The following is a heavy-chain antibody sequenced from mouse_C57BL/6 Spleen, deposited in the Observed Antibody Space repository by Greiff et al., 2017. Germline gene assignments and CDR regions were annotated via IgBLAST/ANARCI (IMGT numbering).Heavy chain of an antibody. D-gene: IGHD2-5*01. Sequence: VKLQESGPELVKPGASVKISCKASGYAFSSSWMNWVKQRPGKGLEWIGRIYPGDGDTNYNGKFKGKATLTADKSSSTAYMQLSSLTSEDSAVYFCARTPYSNYAVDDWGQGTSVTVSS. CDR3: ARTPYSNYAVDD. CDR1: GYAFSSSW. J-gene: IGHJ4*01. CDR2: IYPGDGDT. V-gene: IGHV1-82*01.